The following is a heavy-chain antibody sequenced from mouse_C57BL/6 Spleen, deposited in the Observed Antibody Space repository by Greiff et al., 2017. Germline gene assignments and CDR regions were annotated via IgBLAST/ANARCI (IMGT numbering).Heavy chain of an antibody. D-gene: IGHD2-5*01. Sequence: QVQLQQPGAELVKPGASVKLSCKASGYTFTSYWMTWVKQRPGQGLEWIGMIYPNSGSTNYNEKFKSKATLTVDKSSSTAYMQLSSLTSEDSAVYYCARGGLCYSNHYFDGWGQVTTLTVSS. J-gene: IGHJ2*01. V-gene: IGHV1-64*01. CDR2: IYPNSGST. CDR3: ARGGLCYSNHYFDG. CDR1: GYTFTSYW.